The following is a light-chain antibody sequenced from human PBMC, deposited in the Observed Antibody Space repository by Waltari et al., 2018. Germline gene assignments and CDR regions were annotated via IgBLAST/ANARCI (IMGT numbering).Light chain of an antibody. CDR2: AAS. CDR3: QQSYSTWT. V-gene: IGKV1-39*01. Sequence: DIQMTQSPSSLSASVGDRVTITCRASQSISSYLNWYQQKPGKAPKLLIYAASSLQSGVPSRFSGSGSGTDFTLTISSLQPEDFATYYCQQSYSTWTFGQGTKVESK. J-gene: IGKJ1*01. CDR1: QSISSY.